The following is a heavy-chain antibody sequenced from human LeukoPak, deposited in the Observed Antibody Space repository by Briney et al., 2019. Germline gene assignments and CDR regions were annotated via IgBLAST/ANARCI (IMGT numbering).Heavy chain of an antibody. CDR2: INYSGST. Sequence: SETLSLTCTVSGVTISSYYWSWIRQPPGKGLEWIGYINYSGSTNYNPSLKSRVTMSVDTSKNQFSLKVTSVTAADTAPYYCARGSGYSNYFDYWGQGTLFTVSS. V-gene: IGHV4-59*08. J-gene: IGHJ4*02. CDR3: ARGSGYSNYFDY. CDR1: GVTISSYY. D-gene: IGHD5-12*01.